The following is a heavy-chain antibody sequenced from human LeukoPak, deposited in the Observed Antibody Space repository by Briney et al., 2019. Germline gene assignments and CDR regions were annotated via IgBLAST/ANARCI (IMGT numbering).Heavy chain of an antibody. V-gene: IGHV3-30*04. CDR3: ARPLSAPGY. CDR1: GFNFSSYA. Sequence: GRSLRLSCAASGFNFSSYAMHWVRQAPRKGLAWVAVISYDGSNKYYADSVKGRFTISRDNSNHTLYLQINSLRAEDTTVYYCARPLSAPGYWGQGTLVTVSS. CDR2: ISYDGSNK. J-gene: IGHJ4*02. D-gene: IGHD6-6*01.